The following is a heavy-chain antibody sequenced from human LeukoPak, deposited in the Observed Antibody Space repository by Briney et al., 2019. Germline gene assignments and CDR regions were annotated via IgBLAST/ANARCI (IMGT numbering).Heavy chain of an antibody. J-gene: IGHJ5*02. D-gene: IGHD6-13*01. CDR3: ARVPIDWYSRSWYRRFDP. V-gene: IGHV4-34*01. CDR2: INHSGST. Sequence: SETLSLTCAVYGGSFSGYYWSWIRQPPGEGLEWIGEINHSGSTNYNPSLKSRVTISVDTSKNQFSLKLSSVTAADTAVYYCARVPIDWYSRSWYRRFDPWGQGTLVTVSS. CDR1: GGSFSGYY.